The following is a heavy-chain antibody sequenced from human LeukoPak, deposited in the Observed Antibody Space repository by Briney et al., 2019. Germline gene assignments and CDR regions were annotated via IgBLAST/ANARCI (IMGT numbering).Heavy chain of an antibody. CDR1: GFTVSNSY. CDR2: MYAGGGT. CDR3: TRAPSNDYATN. Sequence: PGGSLRLSCAASGFTVSNSYMSWVRQAPGKGLEWVSMMYAGGGTFYAGSVKGRFTMSRDNSKNTLYLQMDSLRVEDTAIYYCTRAPSNDYATNWGQGSLVTVSS. D-gene: IGHD4-17*01. V-gene: IGHV3-53*01. J-gene: IGHJ4*02.